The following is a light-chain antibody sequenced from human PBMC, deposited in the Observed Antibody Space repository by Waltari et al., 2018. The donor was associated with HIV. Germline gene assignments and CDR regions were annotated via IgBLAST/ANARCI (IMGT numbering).Light chain of an antibody. CDR3: GTWDARLTIGV. CDR1: SSNIGNNY. Sequence: SALTQPPSASGSPGQSVTISCSGSSSNIGNNYVSWYQQLPGTAPKLIICDNDKRASGIPDRWYGSRAGTSATLVITGVQTGDEANYYCGTWDARLTIGVFGGGTTLTVL. V-gene: IGLV1-51*01. CDR2: DND. J-gene: IGLJ3*02.